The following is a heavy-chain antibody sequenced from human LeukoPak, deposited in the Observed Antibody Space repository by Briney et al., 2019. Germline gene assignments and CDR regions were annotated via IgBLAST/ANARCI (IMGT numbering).Heavy chain of an antibody. CDR3: ARDQRDTAMSLYYFDY. D-gene: IGHD5-18*01. J-gene: IGHJ4*02. CDR1: GFIFSRYW. CDR2: INSDGSST. V-gene: IGHV3-74*01. Sequence: PGGSLRLSCAASGFIFSRYWMHWVRQAPGKGLVWVSRINSDGSSTSYADSVKGRFTIPRDNAKNTLYLQMNSLRAEDTAVYYCARDQRDTAMSLYYFDYWGQGTLVTVSS.